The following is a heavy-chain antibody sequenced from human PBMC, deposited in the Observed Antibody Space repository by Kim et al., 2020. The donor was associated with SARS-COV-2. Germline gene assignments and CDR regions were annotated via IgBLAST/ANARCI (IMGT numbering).Heavy chain of an antibody. D-gene: IGHD2-15*01. V-gene: IGHV1-69*13. CDR2: IIPIFGTA. J-gene: IGHJ5*02. CDR1: GGTFSSYA. Sequence: SVKVSCKASGGTFSSYAISWVRQAPGQGLEWMGGIIPIFGTANYAQKFQGRVTITADESTSTAYMELSSLRSEDTAVYYCARDQRYCSECQTNWFDPWGQGTLVTVSS. CDR3: ARDQRYCSECQTNWFDP.